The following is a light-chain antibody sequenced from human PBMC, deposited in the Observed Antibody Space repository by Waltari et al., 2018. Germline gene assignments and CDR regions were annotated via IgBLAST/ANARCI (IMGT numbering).Light chain of an antibody. CDR3: CSFANVSRV. Sequence: SALTQPASVSGSPGQSIPISCTGTTIDLGTYDVVSWFPQRPGNAPQLLLSEFSKRPAQISQLFSGSKSGNTASLTIAGLEAEDDADYYCCSFANVSRVFGGGTKVTVL. CDR1: TIDLGTYDV. CDR2: EFS. J-gene: IGLJ3*02. V-gene: IGLV2-23*02.